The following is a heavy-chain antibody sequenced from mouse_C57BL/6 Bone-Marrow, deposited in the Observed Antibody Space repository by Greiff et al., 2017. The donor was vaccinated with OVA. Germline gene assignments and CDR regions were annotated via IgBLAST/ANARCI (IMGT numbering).Heavy chain of an antibody. CDR1: GYTFTSYG. D-gene: IGHD3-1*01. V-gene: IGHV1-81*01. CDR2: IYPRSGNT. Sequence: QVQLQQSGAELARPGASVKLSCKASGYTFTSYGISWVKQRTGQGLEWIGEIYPRSGNTYYNEKFKGKATLTADESSSTAYMELRSLTSEDAAVYFCARGGLRGYYFDYWGQGTTLTVSS. J-gene: IGHJ2*01. CDR3: ARGGLRGYYFDY.